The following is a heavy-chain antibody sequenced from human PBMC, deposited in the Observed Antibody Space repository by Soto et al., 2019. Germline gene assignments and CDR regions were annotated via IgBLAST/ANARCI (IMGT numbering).Heavy chain of an antibody. CDR1: GGTFSSSP. J-gene: IGHJ5*02. CDR2: IMPIFNIA. V-gene: IGHV1-69*01. CDR3: AREELGHPLPEINWFGP. Sequence: QVQLVQSGAEVKRPGSSVKVSCKSSGGTFSSSPIAWVRQAPGQGLEWMGAIMPIFNIANYAQKFQGRVTITPDESTNTAYLEMSSLTSDDTAVYYCAREELGHPLPEINWFGPWGQGPLLPVSS. D-gene: IGHD1-26*01.